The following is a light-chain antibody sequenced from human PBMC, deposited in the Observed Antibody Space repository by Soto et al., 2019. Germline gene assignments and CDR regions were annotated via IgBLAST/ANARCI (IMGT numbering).Light chain of an antibody. V-gene: IGLV1-40*01. CDR1: SSNIGAGHD. Sequence: QSVLTQPPSVSGAPGQRVTISCTGSSSNIGAGHDVHWYQQLPGTAPKLLIYGNGNRPSGVPDRFSGSKSGTSASLAITGFQAEDEADYYCQSYDSSLSGSEVFGTGTKLTVL. CDR2: GNG. CDR3: QSYDSSLSGSEV. J-gene: IGLJ1*01.